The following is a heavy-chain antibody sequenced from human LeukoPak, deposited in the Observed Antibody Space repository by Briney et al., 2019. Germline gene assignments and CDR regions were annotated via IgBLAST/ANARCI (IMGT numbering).Heavy chain of an antibody. CDR2: INPSDGST. CDR1: GYTFTYYY. V-gene: IGHV1-46*01. CDR3: ARGPYYDILTGYYSVNHFDY. D-gene: IGHD3-9*01. Sequence: ASVKVSCKASGYTFTYYYMHWVRQAPGQGLEWMGAINPSDGSTDYAQKFQGRVTMTRDTSTSTVYMELSSLRSEDTAVYYCARGPYYDILTGYYSVNHFDYWGQGTLVTVSS. J-gene: IGHJ4*02.